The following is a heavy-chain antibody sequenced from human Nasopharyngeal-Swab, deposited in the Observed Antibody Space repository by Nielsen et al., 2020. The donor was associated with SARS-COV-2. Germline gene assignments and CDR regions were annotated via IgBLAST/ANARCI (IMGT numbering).Heavy chain of an antibody. Sequence: GESLKISCAASGFTFSSYWMSWVRQAPGKGLEWVANIKQDGSEKFYVDSVKGRFTISRDNAKNSLYLQMNSLRAEDTAVYYCARSQRYYYGSGAVSDYYYGMDVWGQGTTVTVSS. V-gene: IGHV3-7*01. D-gene: IGHD3-10*01. J-gene: IGHJ6*02. CDR2: IKQDGSEK. CDR1: GFTFSSYW. CDR3: ARSQRYYYGSGAVSDYYYGMDV.